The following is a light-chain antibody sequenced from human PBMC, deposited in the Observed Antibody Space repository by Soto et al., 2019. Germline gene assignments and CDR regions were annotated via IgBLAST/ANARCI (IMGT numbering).Light chain of an antibody. V-gene: IGKV3-20*01. Sequence: EIVLTQSPGTLSLSPGERATLSCRASQSVSSTYLAWYQQKPAQAPSLLIYGASRRAPGIPDRFTGSGSGTDFTLTIRRVEHEDRAVYYCQQYRYSSPFTFGGGTKVEIK. CDR1: QSVSSTY. CDR2: GAS. CDR3: QQYRYSSPFT. J-gene: IGKJ4*01.